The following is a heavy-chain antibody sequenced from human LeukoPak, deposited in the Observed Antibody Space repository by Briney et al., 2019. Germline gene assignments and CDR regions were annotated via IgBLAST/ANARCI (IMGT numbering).Heavy chain of an antibody. J-gene: IGHJ4*02. Sequence: ASVKVSCKASGYTFTGYYMHWVRQAPGQGLEWMGIINPSGGSTSYAQKFQGRVTMTRDTSTSTVYMELSSLRSEDTAVYYCARGYYYDSSGYPPFEYWGQGTLVTVSS. CDR1: GYTFTGYY. CDR2: INPSGGST. V-gene: IGHV1-46*01. CDR3: ARGYYYDSSGYPPFEY. D-gene: IGHD3-22*01.